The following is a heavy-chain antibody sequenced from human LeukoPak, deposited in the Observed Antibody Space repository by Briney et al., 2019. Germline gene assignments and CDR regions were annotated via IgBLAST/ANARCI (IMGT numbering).Heavy chain of an antibody. V-gene: IGHV3-30*04. CDR1: GFTFSSYA. D-gene: IGHD3-22*01. Sequence: GGSLLLSCAASGFTFSSYAMHWVRQAPGKGLEWVAVISYDGSNKYYADSVKGRFTISRDNSKNTLYLQMNSLRAEDTAVYYCARLVSYYYDSSGYSDYWGQGTLVTVSS. CDR3: ARLVSYYYDSSGYSDY. CDR2: ISYDGSNK. J-gene: IGHJ4*02.